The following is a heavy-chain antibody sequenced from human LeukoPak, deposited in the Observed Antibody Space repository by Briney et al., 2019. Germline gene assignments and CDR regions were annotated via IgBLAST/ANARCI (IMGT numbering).Heavy chain of an antibody. J-gene: IGHJ5*02. CDR3: ARNNWFDP. Sequence: SETLSLTCAVYGGSFSGYYWSWIRQPPGKGLEWIGEINHSGSTNYNPSLKSRVTISVDTSKNQFSLKLSSVTAADTAVYYCARNNWFDPWGQGTLVTVSS. V-gene: IGHV4-34*01. CDR1: GGSFSGYY. CDR2: INHSGST.